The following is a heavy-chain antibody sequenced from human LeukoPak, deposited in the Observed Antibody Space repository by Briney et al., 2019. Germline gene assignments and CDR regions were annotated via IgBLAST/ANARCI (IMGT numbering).Heavy chain of an antibody. CDR2: MNPNSGNT. D-gene: IGHD1-7*01. V-gene: IGHV1-8*01. CDR1: GYTFTSYD. CDR3: ARGAEVARGTFGY. J-gene: IGHJ4*02. Sequence: ASVKVSCKASGYTFTSYDINWVRQATGQGLEWMGWMNPNSGNTGYAQKFQGRVTTTRNTSISTAYMELSSLRSEDTAVYYCARGAEVARGTFGYWGQGTLVTVSS.